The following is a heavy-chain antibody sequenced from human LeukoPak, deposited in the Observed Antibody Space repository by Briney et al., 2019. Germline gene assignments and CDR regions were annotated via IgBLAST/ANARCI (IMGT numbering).Heavy chain of an antibody. J-gene: IGHJ4*02. V-gene: IGHV3-66*02. CDR2: IYSGGSI. Sequence: GGSLRLSCAASGFSVSSNYMSWVRQAPRKGLEWVSVIYSGGSIYYADSVKGRFTISRDNSKNTLYLQMNSLRGEDTAVYYCARDNIAVAGTDYWGQGTLVTVSS. CDR1: GFSVSSNY. D-gene: IGHD6-19*01. CDR3: ARDNIAVAGTDY.